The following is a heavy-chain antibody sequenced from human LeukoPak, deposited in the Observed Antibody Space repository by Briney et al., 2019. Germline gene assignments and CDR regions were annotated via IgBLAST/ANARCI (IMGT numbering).Heavy chain of an antibody. V-gene: IGHV3-23*01. D-gene: IGHD2-15*01. CDR3: PKTARGSSLRFDP. J-gene: IGHJ5*02. Sequence: GGSLRLSCAASGFTFSSYAMSWLRQAPGKGLEWVSAISGSGGSTYYADSVKGRFTISRDNSKNTLYLQMNSLRAEDTAVYYSPKTARGSSLRFDPWGQGTLVTVSS. CDR2: ISGSGGST. CDR1: GFTFSSYA.